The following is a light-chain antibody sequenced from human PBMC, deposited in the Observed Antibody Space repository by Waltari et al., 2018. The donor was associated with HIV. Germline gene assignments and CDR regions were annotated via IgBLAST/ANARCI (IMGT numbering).Light chain of an antibody. V-gene: IGKV3-15*01. CDR1: QSVSSN. CDR2: GAS. Sequence: VMTQSPATLSLSPGERPTLSCRASQSVSSNLAWYQQRPVQAPRLLIYGASTRSTGIPARFSGYGSGTEFTLTISSLQSEDFAVYYCQQYNNWPLTFGGGTKVEIK. CDR3: QQYNNWPLT. J-gene: IGKJ4*01.